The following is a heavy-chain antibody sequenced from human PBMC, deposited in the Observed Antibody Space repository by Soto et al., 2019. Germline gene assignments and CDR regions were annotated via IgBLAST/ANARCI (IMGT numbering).Heavy chain of an antibody. D-gene: IGHD1-7*01. V-gene: IGHV3-64*01. CDR1: GFTFSSYD. CDR2: ISSNGGTT. J-gene: IGHJ4*02. Sequence: EVQLAESGGDMVQPGGSLRLSCVASGFTFSSYDMHWVRQAPGKGLEYVSSISSNGGTTYYGNSVKGRFTTSRDNSKNTLYLQMGSLRAEDMAVYYCVRRVSGNYDYWGQGTLVTVSS. CDR3: VRRVSGNYDY.